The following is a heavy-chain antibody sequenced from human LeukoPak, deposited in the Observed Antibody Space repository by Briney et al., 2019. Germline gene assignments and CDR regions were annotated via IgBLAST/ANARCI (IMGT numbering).Heavy chain of an antibody. J-gene: IGHJ1*01. CDR2: ISRNSRHV. V-gene: IGHV3-21*01. Sequence: KPGGSLRLSCAASGFTFRDYSMNWVRQAPGKGLEWVSSISRNSRHVYYGGSVRGRFTISRDDARNFLFLEMNSLRADDMAVYYCVRDFMGMGGTTAYLHYWGQGTLVTVSS. CDR3: VRDFMGMGGTTAYLHY. D-gene: IGHD1-26*01. CDR1: GFTFRDYS.